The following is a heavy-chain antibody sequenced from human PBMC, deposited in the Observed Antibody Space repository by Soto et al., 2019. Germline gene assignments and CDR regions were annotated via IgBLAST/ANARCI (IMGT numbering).Heavy chain of an antibody. J-gene: IGHJ6*02. Sequence: PGGSLRLSCAASGFIFSNFVMHWVRQAPGKGLEWVAVISYDGRNEYHADSVKGRFTISRDNSRNTLFLQMSSVRADDTAMYYCARDQWALSYGMDVWGQGTTVTVSS. D-gene: IGHD1-26*01. CDR2: ISYDGRNE. CDR1: GFIFSNFV. V-gene: IGHV3-30*04. CDR3: ARDQWALSYGMDV.